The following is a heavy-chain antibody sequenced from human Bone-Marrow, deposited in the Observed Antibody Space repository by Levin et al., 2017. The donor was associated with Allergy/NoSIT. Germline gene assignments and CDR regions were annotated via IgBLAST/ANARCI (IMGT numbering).Heavy chain of an antibody. CDR1: GLTLSSYG. CDR3: ATDLGVVVPARGYYYGLDV. Sequence: GGSLRLSCAASGLTLSSYGMHWVRQAPGQGLEWVAVIWYDGVKKDYGESVKGRFTISRDTSKNTLFLQMNSLRVEDTAVYYCATDLGVVVPARGYYYGLDVWGQGTTVTVSS. V-gene: IGHV3-33*01. D-gene: IGHD2-15*01. CDR2: IWYDGVKK. J-gene: IGHJ6*02.